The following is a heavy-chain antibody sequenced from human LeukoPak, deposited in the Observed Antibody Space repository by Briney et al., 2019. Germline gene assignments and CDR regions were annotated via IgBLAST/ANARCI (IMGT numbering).Heavy chain of an antibody. J-gene: IGHJ4*02. Sequence: GASVKVSCKASGYTFTSYGISWVRQAAGQGLEWMGWISAYNGNTNYAQKFQGRVTMTTETSTSTAYMELRSLRSDDTAVYYCARDRGRNSGNNYDSSGYYDYWGQGTLVTVSS. CDR1: GYTFTSYG. D-gene: IGHD3-22*01. CDR3: ARDRGRNSGNNYDSSGYYDY. CDR2: ISAYNGNT. V-gene: IGHV1-18*01.